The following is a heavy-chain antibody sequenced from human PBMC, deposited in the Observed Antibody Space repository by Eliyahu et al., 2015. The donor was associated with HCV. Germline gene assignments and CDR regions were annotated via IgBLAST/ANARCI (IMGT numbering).Heavy chain of an antibody. Sequence: QVQLVQSGAEVKRPGASVKVSCKASGYTFIDYYIXWVRQAPGQGLEWMGWINTKSGDTNYAQKFQGRVTMTRDTSISTVYMDLSRLQYDDTAVYYCAKDNVIVPVYDYFNDGLDVWGQGTTVTVSS. CDR3: AKDNVIVPVYDYFNDGLDV. J-gene: IGHJ6*02. D-gene: IGHD2-8*02. V-gene: IGHV1-2*02. CDR2: INTKSGDT. CDR1: GYTFIDYY.